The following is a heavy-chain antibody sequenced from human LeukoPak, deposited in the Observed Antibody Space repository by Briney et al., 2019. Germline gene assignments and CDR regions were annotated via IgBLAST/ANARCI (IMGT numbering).Heavy chain of an antibody. D-gene: IGHD2-2*01. CDR2: ISGSGGST. J-gene: IGHJ3*02. CDR1: GFPFSNYW. V-gene: IGHV3-23*01. CDR3: ARGLSSTSANGDAFDI. Sequence: GGSLRLSCAASGFPFSNYWMAWVRQAPGKGLEWVSAISGSGGSTYYADSVKGRFTISRDNSKNTLYLQMNSLRAEDTAVYYCARGLSSTSANGDAFDIWGQGTMVTVSS.